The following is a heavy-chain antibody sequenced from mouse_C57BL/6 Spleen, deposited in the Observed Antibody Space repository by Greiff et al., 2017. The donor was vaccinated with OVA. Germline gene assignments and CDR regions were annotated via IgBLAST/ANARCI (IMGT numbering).Heavy chain of an antibody. CDR3: TRGGGTGYYAMDY. CDR1: GYTFTSYW. D-gene: IGHD4-1*01. V-gene: IGHV1-5*01. Sequence: EVKVEESGTVLARPGASVKMSCKTSGYTFTSYWMHWVKQRPGQGLEWIGAIYPGNSDTSYNQKFKGKAKLTAVTSASTAYMELSSLTNEDSAVYYCTRGGGTGYYAMDYWGQGTSVTVSS. CDR2: IYPGNSDT. J-gene: IGHJ4*01.